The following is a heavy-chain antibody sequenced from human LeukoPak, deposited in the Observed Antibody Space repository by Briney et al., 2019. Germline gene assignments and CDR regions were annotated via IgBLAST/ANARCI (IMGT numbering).Heavy chain of an antibody. V-gene: IGHV4-34*01. D-gene: IGHD6-6*01. Sequence: PSETLSLTCAVYGGSFSGYYWSWIRQPPGKGLEWIGEINHSGSTNYNPSLKSRVTISVDTSKNQFSLKLSSVTAADTAVYYCAGGSRGARWFDPWGQGTLVTASS. CDR2: INHSGST. J-gene: IGHJ5*02. CDR1: GGSFSGYY. CDR3: AGGSRGARWFDP.